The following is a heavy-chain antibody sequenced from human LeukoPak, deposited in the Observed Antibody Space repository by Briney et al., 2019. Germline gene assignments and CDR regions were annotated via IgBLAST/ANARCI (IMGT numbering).Heavy chain of an antibody. CDR3: ARGMRWLQPYKGDAFDI. CDR1: GGTFSSYA. D-gene: IGHD5-24*01. CDR2: IIPIFGIA. V-gene: IGHV1-69*04. Sequence: SVKVPCKASGGTFSSYAISWVRQAPGQGLEWMGRIIPIFGIANYAQKFQGRVTITADKSTSTAYMELSSLRSEDTAVYYCARGMRWLQPYKGDAFDIWGQGTMVTVSS. J-gene: IGHJ3*02.